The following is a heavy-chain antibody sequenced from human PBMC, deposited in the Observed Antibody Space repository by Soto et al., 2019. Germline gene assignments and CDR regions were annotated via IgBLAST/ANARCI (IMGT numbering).Heavy chain of an antibody. J-gene: IGHJ6*02. CDR1: GYTFTGYY. Sequence: ASVKGACKASGYTFTGYYMHWVRQDTGQGLEWMGWINPNSGGTNYAQKFQGWVTMTRDTSISTAYMELSRLRSDDTAVYYCARGGSLWFGELSAYYYGMDVWGQGTTVTVSS. CDR2: INPNSGGT. CDR3: ARGGSLWFGELSAYYYGMDV. V-gene: IGHV1-2*04. D-gene: IGHD3-10*01.